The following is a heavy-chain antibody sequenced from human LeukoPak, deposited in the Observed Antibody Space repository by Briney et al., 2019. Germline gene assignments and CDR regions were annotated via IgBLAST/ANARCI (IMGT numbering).Heavy chain of an antibody. V-gene: IGHV3-33*01. D-gene: IGHD4-23*01. Sequence: GGSLRLSCAASGFTFSSYGMHWVRQAPGKGLEWVAVIWYDGSNKYYADSVKGRFTISRDNSKNTLYLQMNSLRAEDTAVYYCARDLDGGTIFDYWGQRTLVTVSS. J-gene: IGHJ4*02. CDR2: IWYDGSNK. CDR1: GFTFSSYG. CDR3: ARDLDGGTIFDY.